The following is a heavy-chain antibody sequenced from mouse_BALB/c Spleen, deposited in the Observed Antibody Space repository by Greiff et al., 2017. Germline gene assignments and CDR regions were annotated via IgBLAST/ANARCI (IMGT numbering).Heavy chain of an antibody. Sequence: VQLQQSGAELVRPGTSVKVSCKASGYAFTNYLIEWVKQRPGQGLEWIGAIYPGDGDTRYTQKFKGKATLTADKSSSTAYMQLSSLASEDSAVYYCARGLITTATSFAYWGQGTLVTVSA. CDR3: ARGLITTATSFAY. D-gene: IGHD1-2*01. CDR2: IYPGDGDT. V-gene: IGHV1-87*01. CDR1: GYAFTNYL. J-gene: IGHJ3*01.